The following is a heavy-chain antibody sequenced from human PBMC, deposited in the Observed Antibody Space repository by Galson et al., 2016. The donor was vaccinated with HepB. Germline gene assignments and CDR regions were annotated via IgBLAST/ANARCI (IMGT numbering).Heavy chain of an antibody. CDR2: LYGGGAT. J-gene: IGHJ4*02. CDR1: GVIVSDTY. V-gene: IGHV3-53*01. CDR3: TRLRLPIAAARHFDH. Sequence: SLRLSCAASGVIVSDTYMSWVRQSPGKGLEWVAVLYGGGATYYPDSVEGRFSISRDDSKNTLFLQMNNLSPADTALFYCTRLRLPIAAARHFDHWGQGTLVTGSS. D-gene: IGHD6-13*01.